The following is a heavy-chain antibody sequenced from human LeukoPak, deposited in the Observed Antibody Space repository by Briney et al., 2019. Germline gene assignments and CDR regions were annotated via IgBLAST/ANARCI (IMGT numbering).Heavy chain of an antibody. CDR1: GGSFSGYY. CDR2: INHSGST. Sequence: SETLSLTCAVYGGSFSGYYWSWIRQPPGKGLEWIGEINHSGSTNYNPSLKSRVTISVDTSKNQFSLKLSSVTAADTAVYYCAGHSPGYYYYGMDVWGQGTTVTVSS. V-gene: IGHV4-34*01. CDR3: AGHSPGYYYYGMDV. J-gene: IGHJ6*02.